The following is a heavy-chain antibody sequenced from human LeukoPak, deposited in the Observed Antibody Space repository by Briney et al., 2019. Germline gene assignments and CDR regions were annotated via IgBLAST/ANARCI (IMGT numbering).Heavy chain of an antibody. D-gene: IGHD2/OR15-2a*01. J-gene: IGHJ4*02. CDR1: GFTFSSYA. CDR2: ISGSADRT. CDR3: AKDLSPGPD. Sequence: GGSLRLSCAASGFTFSSYAMNWVRQAPGKGLEWVSAISGSADRTYYADSVKGRFTISRDNSKNTLYLQMNGMRGEDTAVYYCAKDLSPGPDWGQGTLVTVSS. V-gene: IGHV3-23*01.